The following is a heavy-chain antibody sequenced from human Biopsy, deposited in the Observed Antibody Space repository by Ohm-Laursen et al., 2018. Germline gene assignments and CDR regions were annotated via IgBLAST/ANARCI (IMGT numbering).Heavy chain of an antibody. CDR2: INQDGSED. J-gene: IGHJ6*02. Sequence: GSLRLSCAASGFTFSSSWMTWVRQAPGKGLEWVAMINQDGSEDYYADSVKGRFTISRDNAQKSLDLQLNSLRAEDTAVYYCVRGRSMDVWGQGTTVTVSS. CDR1: GFTFSSSW. CDR3: VRGRSMDV. V-gene: IGHV3-7*01.